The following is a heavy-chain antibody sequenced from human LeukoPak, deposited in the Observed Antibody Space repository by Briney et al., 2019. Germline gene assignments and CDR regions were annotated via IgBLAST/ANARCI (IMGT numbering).Heavy chain of an antibody. CDR2: INPNSGGT. V-gene: IGHV1-2*02. CDR3: ARVPRVGATPFFSLRY. D-gene: IGHD1-26*01. CDR1: GYTFTGYY. Sequence: GESLKISCKGSGYTFTGYYMHWVRQAPGQGLEWMGCINPNSGGTNYAQKFQGRVTMTRDTSISTAYMELSRLRSDDTAVYYCARVPRVGATPFFSLRYWGQGTLVTVSS. J-gene: IGHJ4*02.